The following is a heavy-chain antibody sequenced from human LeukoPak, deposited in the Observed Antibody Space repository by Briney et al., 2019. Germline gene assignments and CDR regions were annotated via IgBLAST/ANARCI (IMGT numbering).Heavy chain of an antibody. CDR2: IYYSGTT. Sequence: SETLSLTCTVSGGSISSNYWSWFRQPPGKGLEWIGYIYYSGTTNFNPSLKSRVTISVDTSKNQFSLKLSSVTAADTAVYYCASHMGFWGQGTLVTVSS. J-gene: IGHJ4*02. V-gene: IGHV4-59*01. CDR1: GGSISSNY. CDR3: ASHMGF.